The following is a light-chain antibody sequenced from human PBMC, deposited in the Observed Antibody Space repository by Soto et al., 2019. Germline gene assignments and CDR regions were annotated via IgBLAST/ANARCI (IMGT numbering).Light chain of an antibody. J-gene: IGKJ1*01. CDR1: QTISNY. CDR3: QQSYHIPGT. CDR2: GAF. V-gene: IGKV1-39*01. Sequence: IRMTQSPSSVSASIGDRVTITCRASQTISNYLNWYQQKPGKAPKLLIYGAFSLQSGVPSRFSGSGSGTDFTLTISNLQPEDFATYYCQQSYHIPGTFGQGTKVDIK.